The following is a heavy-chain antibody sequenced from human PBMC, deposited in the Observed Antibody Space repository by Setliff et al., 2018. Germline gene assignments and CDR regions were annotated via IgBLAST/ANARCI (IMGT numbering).Heavy chain of an antibody. J-gene: IGHJ4*02. CDR3: ARDVGYTYGLGF. CDR1: GESFSNNY. CDR2: INHSGST. Sequence: SETLSLTCSVYGESFSNNYWSWIRQTPGKGLEWIGEINHSGSTNHIPSLKSRVAISVDTSKNYFSLDVSSVTAADTAVYYCARDVGYTYGLGFWGQGTLVTVLL. D-gene: IGHD5-18*01. V-gene: IGHV4-34*01.